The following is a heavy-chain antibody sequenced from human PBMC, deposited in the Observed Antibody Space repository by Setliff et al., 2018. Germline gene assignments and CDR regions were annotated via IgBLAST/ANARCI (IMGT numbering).Heavy chain of an antibody. J-gene: IGHJ6*03. CDR1: GGTFSSYA. D-gene: IGHD3-3*01. V-gene: IGHV1-69*06. CDR3: AKGRHPPWSGYPYYYMDV. Sequence: SVKVSCKASGGTFSSYAISWVRQAPGQGLEWMGRIIPIFGTANYAQKFQGRVTITADKSTSTAYMELSSLRSEDTAVYYCAKGRHPPWSGYPYYYMDVWGKGTTVTVSS. CDR2: IIPIFGTA.